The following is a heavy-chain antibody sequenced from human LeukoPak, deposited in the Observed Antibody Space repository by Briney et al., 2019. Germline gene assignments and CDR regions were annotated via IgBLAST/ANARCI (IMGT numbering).Heavy chain of an antibody. Sequence: GGSLRLSCAASGFTFSSYGMSWVRQAPGKGLEWVSAISGSGGSTYYADSVKGRFTISRDNSKNTLYLQMNSLRAEDMAVYYCAKDRMIVVVTNFDYWGQGTLVTVSS. J-gene: IGHJ4*02. CDR2: ISGSGGST. V-gene: IGHV3-23*01. CDR1: GFTFSSYG. CDR3: AKDRMIVVVTNFDY. D-gene: IGHD3-22*01.